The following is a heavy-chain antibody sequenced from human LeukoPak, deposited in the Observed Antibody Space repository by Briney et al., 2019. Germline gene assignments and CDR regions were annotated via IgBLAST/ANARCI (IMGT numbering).Heavy chain of an antibody. Sequence: ASVKVSCKASGYTFTSYYMHWVRQAPGQGLEWMGWINPNSGDTNFAQKFQGRVTMTRDTSISTVYMELSRLRSDDTAVYYCARDGTFDIWGQGTMVTVSS. CDR2: INPNSGDT. CDR1: GYTFTSYY. J-gene: IGHJ3*02. CDR3: ARDGTFDI. V-gene: IGHV1-2*02.